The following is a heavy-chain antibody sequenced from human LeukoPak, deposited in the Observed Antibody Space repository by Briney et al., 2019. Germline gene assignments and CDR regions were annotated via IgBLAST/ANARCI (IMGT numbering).Heavy chain of an antibody. J-gene: IGHJ4*02. Sequence: GGSLRLSCAASGFTFSSYAMRWVRQAPGKGREWVAVISYGGSNNYYAASVKRRFTISSDNSTNTLYLQMNSLRADDTAVYYCASTVVPAAISRYYFDYWGQGTLVTVSS. V-gene: IGHV3-30-3*01. CDR2: ISYGGSNN. CDR3: ASTVVPAAISRYYFDY. D-gene: IGHD2-2*02. CDR1: GFTFSSYA.